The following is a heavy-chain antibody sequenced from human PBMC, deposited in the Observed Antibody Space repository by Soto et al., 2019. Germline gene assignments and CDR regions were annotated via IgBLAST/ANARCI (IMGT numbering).Heavy chain of an antibody. D-gene: IGHD1-26*01. J-gene: IGHJ4*02. CDR2: SRDKGNSYST. Sequence: EVQLVESGGGLVQPGGSRRLSCAGSGFTFSDYYIDWVRQAPGKGLEWVGRSRDKGNSYSTDYAASVKGRFTVSRDASKNSLYLQMNSLKTEDTALYYCTRSIVGTTSSDYWGQGTLVTVSS. CDR1: GFTFSDYY. CDR3: TRSIVGTTSSDY. V-gene: IGHV3-72*01.